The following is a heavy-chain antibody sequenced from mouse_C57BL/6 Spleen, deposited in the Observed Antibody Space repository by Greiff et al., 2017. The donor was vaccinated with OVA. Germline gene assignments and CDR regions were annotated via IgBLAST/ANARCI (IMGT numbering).Heavy chain of an antibody. D-gene: IGHD2-4*01. V-gene: IGHV1-61*01. Sequence: VQLQQSGAELVRPGSSVKLSCKASGYTFTSYWMDWVKQRPGQGLEWIGNIYPSDSETHYNQKFKDKATLTVDKSSSTAYMQLSSLTSEDSAVYYCARSIYYDYDGYFDYWGQGTTLTVSS. CDR2: IYPSDSET. CDR3: ARSIYYDYDGYFDY. J-gene: IGHJ2*01. CDR1: GYTFTSYW.